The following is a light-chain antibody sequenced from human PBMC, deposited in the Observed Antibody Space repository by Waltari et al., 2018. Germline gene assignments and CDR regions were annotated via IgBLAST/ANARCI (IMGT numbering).Light chain of an antibody. V-gene: IGLV2-14*01. CDR3: SSYTSSSTLV. CDR1: SRDVGGYNY. CDR2: EVS. Sequence: QSALTQPASVSGSPGQSITISCTGTSRDVGGYNYVPWYQQHPGKAPKLMIYEVSNRPSGVSNRFSGSKSGNTASLTISGLQAEDEADYYCSSYTSSSTLVFGGGTKLTVL. J-gene: IGLJ2*01.